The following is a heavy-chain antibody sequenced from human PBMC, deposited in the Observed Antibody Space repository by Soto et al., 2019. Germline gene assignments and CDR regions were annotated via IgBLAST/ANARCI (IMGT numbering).Heavy chain of an antibody. Sequence: PSETLSLTCAVSGVSITTNGYSWSWIRQPPGKGLEWIGYIYPSGTIFYNPSLNSRVTISADTSNNQFSLKLTSVTAADTAVYFCATSTAFAKYYFDYCGRGTLLTVSS. CDR3: ATSTAFAKYYFDY. D-gene: IGHD1-26*01. CDR1: GVSITTNGYS. V-gene: IGHV4-30-2*01. J-gene: IGHJ4*02. CDR2: IYPSGTI.